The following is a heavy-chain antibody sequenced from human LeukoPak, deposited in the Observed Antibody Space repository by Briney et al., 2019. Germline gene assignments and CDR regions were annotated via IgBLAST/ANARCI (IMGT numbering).Heavy chain of an antibody. D-gene: IGHD5-24*01. CDR3: ARIGLGRDAYNSFDF. V-gene: IGHV3-21*01. Sequence: GGSLRLSCTASGFTFSNYDMTGARQAPGKGLEWVSSISATTIYTFSADSVRGRFTISRDNGEHSLYLPMNNLSSKATGVPFCARIGLGRDAYNSFDFWGQGTLVTVSS. CDR2: ISATTIYT. J-gene: IGHJ4*02. CDR1: GFTFSNYD.